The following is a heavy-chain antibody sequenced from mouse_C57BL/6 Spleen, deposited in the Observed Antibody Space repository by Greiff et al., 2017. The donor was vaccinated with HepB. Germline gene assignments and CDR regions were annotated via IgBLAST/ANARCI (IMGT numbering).Heavy chain of an antibody. V-gene: IGHV1-82*01. CDR3: ARTPFYYGSSYEGWYFDV. CDR1: GYAFSSSW. Sequence: QVQLQQSGPELVKPGASVKISCKASGYAFSSSWMNWVKQRPGKGLEWIGRIYPGDGDTNYNGKFKGKATLTADKSSSTAYMQLSSLTSEDSAVYFGARTPFYYGSSYEGWYFDVWGTGTTVTVSS. J-gene: IGHJ1*03. D-gene: IGHD1-1*01. CDR2: IYPGDGDT.